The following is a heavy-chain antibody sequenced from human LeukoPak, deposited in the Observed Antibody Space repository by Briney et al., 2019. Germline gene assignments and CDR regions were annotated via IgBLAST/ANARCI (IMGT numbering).Heavy chain of an antibody. D-gene: IGHD6-19*01. CDR1: GGSINNFY. CDR2: IYSDGSA. V-gene: IGHV4-59*01. J-gene: IGHJ5*02. Sequence: SETLSLTCTVTGGSINNFYWSWLRQPPGKGLEWIWYIYSDGSAIYKPSLKSRPIMSVNPSKNPFALNLNYVTAADTAVYYCARFQWQGSKRFDPWGQGILITV. CDR3: ARFQWQGSKRFDP.